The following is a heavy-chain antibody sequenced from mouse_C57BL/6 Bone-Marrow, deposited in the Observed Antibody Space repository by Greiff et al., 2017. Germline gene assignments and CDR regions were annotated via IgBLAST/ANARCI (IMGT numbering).Heavy chain of an antibody. J-gene: IGHJ1*03. V-gene: IGHV1-81*01. CDR1: GYTFTSYG. CDR3: ARVLGFDV. Sequence: LMESGAELARPGASVKLSCKASGYTFTSYGISWVKQRTGQGLEWIGEIYPRSGNTYYNEKFKGKATLTADKSSSTAYMELRSLTSEDSAVYFCARVLGFDVWGTGTTVTVSS. CDR2: IYPRSGNT.